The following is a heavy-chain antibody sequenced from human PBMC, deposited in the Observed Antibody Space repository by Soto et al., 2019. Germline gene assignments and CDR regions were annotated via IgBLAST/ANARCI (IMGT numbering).Heavy chain of an antibody. J-gene: IGHJ4*02. Sequence: PSETLSLTCTVSGGSITTSYRSWIRQPPGKGLEWIGYIYHSGSTNYNPSLNSRVTISIDTSKNQFSLRLSSVTAADAAVYYCARGALGGAFDYWGQGALVTVSS. V-gene: IGHV4-59*01. CDR3: ARGALGGAFDY. D-gene: IGHD3-16*01. CDR1: GGSITTSY. CDR2: IYHSGST.